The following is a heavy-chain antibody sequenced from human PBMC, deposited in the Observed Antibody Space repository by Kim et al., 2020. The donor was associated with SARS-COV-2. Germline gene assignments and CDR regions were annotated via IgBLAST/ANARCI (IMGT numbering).Heavy chain of an antibody. Sequence: SRKSRVTISVDTSKNQFSLKLSSVTAADTAVYYCARGSLRSYWSFAYFGYWGQGTLVTVSS. J-gene: IGHJ4*02. V-gene: IGHV4-34*13. D-gene: IGHD1-26*01. CDR3: ARGSLRSYWSFAYFGY.